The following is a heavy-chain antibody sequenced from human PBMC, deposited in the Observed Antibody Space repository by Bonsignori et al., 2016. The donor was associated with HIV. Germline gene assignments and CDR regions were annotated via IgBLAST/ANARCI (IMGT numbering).Heavy chain of an antibody. V-gene: IGHV3-23*03. CDR1: GFTFSDCA. CDR2: IYGGGSRT. D-gene: IGHD4-23*01. Sequence: GESLKISCAASGFTFSDCAMSWVRQAPGKGLEWVSVIYGGGSRTYYADSVKGRFTISRDISKNTLYLQMNSLRAEDTAVYYCAKEGGNSLTYFDFWGQGNLVTVSS. CDR3: AKEGGNSLTYFDF. J-gene: IGHJ4*02.